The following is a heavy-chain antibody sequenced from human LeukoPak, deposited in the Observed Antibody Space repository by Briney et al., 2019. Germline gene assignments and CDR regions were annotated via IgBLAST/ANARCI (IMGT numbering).Heavy chain of an antibody. CDR3: TRLSGTGTTGGNWFDP. J-gene: IGHJ5*02. CDR1: GFTFSGSA. Sequence: GGSLRLSCAASGFTFSGSAMHWVRQASGKGLEWVGRIRSKANSYATAYAASVKGRFTISRDDSKNTAYLQMNSLKTEDTAVYYCTRLSGTGTTGGNWFDPWSQGTLVTVSS. D-gene: IGHD1-7*01. V-gene: IGHV3-73*01. CDR2: IRSKANSYAT.